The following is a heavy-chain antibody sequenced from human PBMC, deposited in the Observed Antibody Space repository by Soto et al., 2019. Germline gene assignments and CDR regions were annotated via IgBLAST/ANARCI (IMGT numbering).Heavy chain of an antibody. CDR2: IYYSGST. V-gene: IGHV4-31*03. Sequence: QVQLQESGPGLVKPSQTLSLTCTVSGGSISSGGYYWSWIRQHPGKGLEWIGYIYYSGSTYYNPSLKSRVTISVDTSKNLFSLKLSSVTAADTAVYYCARASSVLRFLEWLPVDAFDIWGQGTMVTVSS. CDR3: ARASSVLRFLEWLPVDAFDI. J-gene: IGHJ3*02. CDR1: GGSISSGGYY. D-gene: IGHD3-3*01.